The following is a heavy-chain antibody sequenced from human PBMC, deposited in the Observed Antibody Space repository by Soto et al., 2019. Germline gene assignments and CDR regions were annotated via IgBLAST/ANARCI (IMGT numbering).Heavy chain of an antibody. V-gene: IGHV1-18*04. CDR1: GYTLTSYG. D-gene: IGHD3-9*01. Sequence: QVQLVQSGAEVKKPGASVKVSCKASGYTLTSYGISWVRQAPGQGLEWMGWISPYTGKTKYAQNLQGRVTMTTDTSTSTAYMELRSLRSDDTAVYYCARVEDYDILTGYYQFDYWGQGTLVTVSS. CDR3: ARVEDYDILTGYYQFDY. CDR2: ISPYTGKT. J-gene: IGHJ4*02.